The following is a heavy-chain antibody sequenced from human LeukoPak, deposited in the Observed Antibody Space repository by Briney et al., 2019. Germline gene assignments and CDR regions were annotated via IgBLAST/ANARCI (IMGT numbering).Heavy chain of an antibody. J-gene: IGHJ4*02. Sequence: SETLSLTCTVSGGSISNYYWSWIRQPPGKGLEWIGCSYHRGSTGYNPSLKSRVAISVDTSKNQFSLKLTSVTAADTAVYYCARDRELGYWGQGTLVTVSS. CDR2: SYHRGST. D-gene: IGHD1-1*01. CDR1: GGSISNYY. V-gene: IGHV4-59*01. CDR3: ARDRELGY.